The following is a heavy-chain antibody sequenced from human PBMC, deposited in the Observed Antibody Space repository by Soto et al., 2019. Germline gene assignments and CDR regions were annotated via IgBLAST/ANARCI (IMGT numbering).Heavy chain of an antibody. CDR1: GYTNTIYA. J-gene: IGHJ5*02. CDR3: ARDNRITIFGVVKFNWFDP. Sequence: ASVNVSCKTSGYTNTIYAMHWVRQAPGQRLEWMGWINAGNGNTKYSQKFQGRVTITRDTSASTAYMELSSLRSEDTAVYYCARDNRITIFGVVKFNWFDPWGQGTLVTVSS. D-gene: IGHD3-3*01. CDR2: INAGNGNT. V-gene: IGHV1-3*01.